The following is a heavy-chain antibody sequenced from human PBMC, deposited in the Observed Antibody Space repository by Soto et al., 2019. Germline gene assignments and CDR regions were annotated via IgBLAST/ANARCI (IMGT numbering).Heavy chain of an antibody. Sequence: SETLSLTCTVSGGSISSGDYYWSWIRQPPGKGLEWIGYIYYSGSTYYNPSLKSRVTISVDTSKNQFSLKLSSVTAADTAVYYCAATMVRIYYYGMDVWGQGTTVTVSS. J-gene: IGHJ6*02. CDR1: GGSISSGDYY. V-gene: IGHV4-30-4*01. CDR3: AATMVRIYYYGMDV. D-gene: IGHD3-10*01. CDR2: IYYSGST.